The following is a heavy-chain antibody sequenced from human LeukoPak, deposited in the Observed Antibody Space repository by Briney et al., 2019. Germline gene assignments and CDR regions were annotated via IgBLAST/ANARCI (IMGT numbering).Heavy chain of an antibody. D-gene: IGHD2-2*01. Sequence: GASGTVSCKASGGTFSSYAISWVRQAPGQGLEWMRGIIPIFGTANYAQKFQGRVTITADESTSTAYMELSSLRSEDTAVYYCARDCSSTSCYAGPPNWGQGTLVTVSS. CDR3: ARDCSSTSCYAGPPN. J-gene: IGHJ4*02. CDR1: GGTFSSYA. V-gene: IGHV1-69*13. CDR2: IIPIFGTA.